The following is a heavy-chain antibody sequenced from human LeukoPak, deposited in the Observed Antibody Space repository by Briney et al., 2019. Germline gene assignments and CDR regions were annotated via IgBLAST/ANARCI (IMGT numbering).Heavy chain of an antibody. CDR1: GDSISSGTYY. V-gene: IGHV4-39*01. CDR2: NYYSGGA. J-gene: IGHJ4*02. Sequence: SETLSLTCTVSGDSISSGTYYWGWIRQPPGKGLEWIGNNYYSGGAYYNPSLKSRVTISVDTSKNQFSLNLSSVTAADTAVYYCARRSYYNYYFDQWGQGTLVTVSS. CDR3: ARRSYYNYYFDQ. D-gene: IGHD1-1*01.